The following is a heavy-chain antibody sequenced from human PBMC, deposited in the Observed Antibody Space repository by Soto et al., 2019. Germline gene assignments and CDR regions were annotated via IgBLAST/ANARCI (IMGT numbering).Heavy chain of an antibody. Sequence: PGESLKISCKGSGYSFTSYWIGWVRQMPGKGLEWMGIIYPGDSDTRYSPSFQGQVTISADKSISTAYLQWSSLKASDTAMYYCARPTGFPRSGSYRGTYYGMDVWGQGTTVTVSS. CDR1: GYSFTSYW. CDR2: IYPGDSDT. CDR3: ARPTGFPRSGSYRGTYYGMDV. V-gene: IGHV5-51*01. J-gene: IGHJ6*02. D-gene: IGHD1-26*01.